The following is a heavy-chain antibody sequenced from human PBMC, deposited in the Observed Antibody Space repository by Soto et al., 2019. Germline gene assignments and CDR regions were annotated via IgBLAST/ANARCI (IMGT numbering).Heavy chain of an antibody. CDR2: INPNSDVT. D-gene: IGHD3-16*01. Sequence: QVQLVQSGAEVKKPGASVKVSCKSSGYTFNSYYIHWVRQAPGQGLEWMGWINPNSDVTGYAQSFQGRVTMTRDMSMTTAYMDLTRLRSDDTAVYYCVRVGLNRNYDFDFWGQGTLITVSS. V-gene: IGHV1-2*02. J-gene: IGHJ4*02. CDR3: VRVGLNRNYDFDF. CDR1: GYTFNSYY.